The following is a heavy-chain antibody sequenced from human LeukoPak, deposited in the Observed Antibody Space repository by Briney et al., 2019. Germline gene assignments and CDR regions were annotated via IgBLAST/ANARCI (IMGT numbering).Heavy chain of an antibody. CDR3: AIPGGGYGYWYFDL. J-gene: IGHJ2*01. CDR2: IYYSGST. Sequence: SETLSLTCTVSGGSISSSSYYWGWFRQPPGKGLEWIGSIYYSGSTYYNPSLKSRVTISVDTSKNQFSLKLSSVTAADTAVYYCAIPGGGYGYWYFDLWGRGTLVTVSS. V-gene: IGHV4-39*07. CDR1: GGSISSSSYY. D-gene: IGHD5-12*01.